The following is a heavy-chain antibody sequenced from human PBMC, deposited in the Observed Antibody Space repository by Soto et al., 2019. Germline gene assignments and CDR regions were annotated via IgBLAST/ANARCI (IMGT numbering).Heavy chain of an antibody. V-gene: IGHV3-15*01. J-gene: IGHJ4*02. CDR3: AMERYNDLLTRAPLLDYLVH. CDR1: GFTFANAW. CDR2: IKSESDGATT. D-gene: IGHD3-9*01. Sequence: GGSRRLSCATSGFTFANAWITWVRQAPGKGLEWLGRIKSESDGATTDSVAAVKARFSVPRDDSNNTLHLQMANPELAVTAVYYCAMERYNDLLTRAPLLDYLVHLGQGIL.